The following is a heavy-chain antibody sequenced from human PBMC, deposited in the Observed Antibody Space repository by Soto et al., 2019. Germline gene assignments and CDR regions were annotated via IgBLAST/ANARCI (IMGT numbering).Heavy chain of an antibody. CDR1: GGSVSYGFNY. J-gene: IGHJ5*02. CDR2: IDYSGTA. Sequence: QVQLQESGPGLVKPSETLSLTCTVSGGSVSYGFNYWSWIRQPPGKGLEWIGCIDYSGTANYSPALRSRVSISLDTSQKQFSLKLTSVTAADTAVYYCARGVGQWLVNWFDPLGQGTLVTVSS. V-gene: IGHV4-61*01. D-gene: IGHD6-19*01. CDR3: ARGVGQWLVNWFDP.